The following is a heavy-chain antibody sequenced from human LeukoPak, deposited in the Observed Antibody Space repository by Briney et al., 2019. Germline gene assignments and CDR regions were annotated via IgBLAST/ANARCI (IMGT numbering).Heavy chain of an antibody. V-gene: IGHV4-34*01. J-gene: IGHJ4*02. CDR1: GGSFSGYY. D-gene: IGHD3-10*01. CDR3: ARGREKVRSDY. Sequence: SETLSLTCAVYGGSFSGYYWSWIRQPPGKGLEWIGEINHSGSTNYNPSLKSRVTISVDTSKNQFSLKLSSVTAADTAVHYCARGREKVRSDYWGQGTLVTVSS. CDR2: INHSGST.